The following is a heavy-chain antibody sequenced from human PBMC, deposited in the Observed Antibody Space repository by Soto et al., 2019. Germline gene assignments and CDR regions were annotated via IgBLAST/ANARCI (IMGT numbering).Heavy chain of an antibody. CDR2: IYHSGTT. Sequence: PSETLSLTCAVSGDSIISIYHWAWIRQPPGKGLEWVASIYHSGTTYYNPSLTSRVTISVDTSKNQFSLKLSSVTAADSAVYYCARVGPYCGGDCYSPPPWGQGTLVTVSS. J-gene: IGHJ5*02. V-gene: IGHV4-38-2*01. CDR3: ARVGPYCGGDCYSPPP. D-gene: IGHD2-21*02. CDR1: GDSIISIYH.